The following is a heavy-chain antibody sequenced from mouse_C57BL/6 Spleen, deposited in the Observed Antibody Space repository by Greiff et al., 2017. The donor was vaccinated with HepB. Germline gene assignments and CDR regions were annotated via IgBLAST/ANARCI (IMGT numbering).Heavy chain of an antibody. V-gene: IGHV3-6*01. CDR2: ISYDGSN. Sequence: EVHLVESGPGLVKPSQSLSLTCSVTGYSITSGYYWNWIRQFPGNKLEWMGYISYDGSNNYNPSLKNRISITRDTSKNQFFLKLNSVTTEDTATYYCARGITTPVGYWGQGTTLTVSS. CDR3: ARGITTPVGY. CDR1: GYSITSGYY. J-gene: IGHJ2*01. D-gene: IGHD1-1*01.